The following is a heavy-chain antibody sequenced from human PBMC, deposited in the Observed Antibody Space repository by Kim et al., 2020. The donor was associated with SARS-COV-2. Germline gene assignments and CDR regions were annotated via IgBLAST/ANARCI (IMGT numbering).Heavy chain of an antibody. CDR1: GGSFSGYY. D-gene: IGHD3-10*01. V-gene: IGHV4-34*01. CDR2: IHQSGSS. CDR3: ARGPYYGGSVTSYYVDV. J-gene: IGHJ6*03. Sequence: SETLSLTCAVYGGSFSGYYWSWVRQPPGKGLEWIGEIHQSGSSNYNPSVKSRVSISTDTSKNQFSLRLNTVTAADTAVYYCARGPYYGGSVTSYYVDVWGKGITVTVSS.